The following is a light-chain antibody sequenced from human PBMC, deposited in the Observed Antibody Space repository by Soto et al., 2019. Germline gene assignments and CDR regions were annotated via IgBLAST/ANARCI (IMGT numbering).Light chain of an antibody. CDR3: QQYGSSPRT. CDR2: GAS. Sequence: EIVLTQSPGTLSLSPGERATLSCRASQSVSSSYLAWYQQKPGHAPRLLIYGASSRATGIPDRFSGSGTGTDFTLPISRLEPEDFAVYYCQQYGSSPRTFGQGTKVEIK. CDR1: QSVSSSY. V-gene: IGKV3-20*01. J-gene: IGKJ1*01.